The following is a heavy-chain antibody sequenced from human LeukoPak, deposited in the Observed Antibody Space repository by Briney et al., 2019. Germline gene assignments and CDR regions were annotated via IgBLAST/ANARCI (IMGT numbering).Heavy chain of an antibody. J-gene: IGHJ5*02. V-gene: IGHV1-69*05. D-gene: IGHD3-22*01. CDR3: ARDIDRSSGYYRQRNWFDP. Sequence: GASVKVSCKASGGTFSSYAISWVRQAPGQGLEWMGRIIPIFGTANYAQKFQGRVTITTDESTSTAYMELSSLRSEDTAVYYCARDIDRSSGYYRQRNWFDPWGQETLVTVSS. CDR1: GGTFSSYA. CDR2: IIPIFGTA.